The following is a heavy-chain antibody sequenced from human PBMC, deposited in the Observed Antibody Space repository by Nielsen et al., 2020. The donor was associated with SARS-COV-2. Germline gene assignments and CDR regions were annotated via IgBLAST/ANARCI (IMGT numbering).Heavy chain of an antibody. D-gene: IGHD6-19*01. J-gene: IGHJ4*02. CDR3: AKDISGWYYFDY. CDR2: ISWNSGSI. Sequence: SLKISCAAAGFTFDDYAMHWVRQAPGKGLEWVSGISWNSGSIGYADSGKGRFTISRENAKNSLYLQMNSLRAEDTALYYCAKDISGWYYFDYWGQGTLVTVSS. CDR1: GFTFDDYA. V-gene: IGHV3-9*01.